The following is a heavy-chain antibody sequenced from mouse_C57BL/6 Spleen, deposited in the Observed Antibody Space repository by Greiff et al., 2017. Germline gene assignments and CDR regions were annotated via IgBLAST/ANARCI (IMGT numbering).Heavy chain of an antibody. CDR3: ARQGFITTVVGHFDY. Sequence: QVQLQQSGAELVKPGASVKISCKASGYAFSSYWMNWVKQRPGKGLEWIGQIYPGDGDTNYNGKFKGKATLTADKSSSTAYMQLSSLTSEDSAVYFCARQGFITTVVGHFDYWGQGTTLTVSS. CDR1: GYAFSSYW. J-gene: IGHJ2*01. CDR2: IYPGDGDT. V-gene: IGHV1-80*01. D-gene: IGHD1-1*01.